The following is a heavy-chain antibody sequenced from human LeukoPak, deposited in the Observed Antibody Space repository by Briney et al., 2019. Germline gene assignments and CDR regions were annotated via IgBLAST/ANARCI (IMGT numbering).Heavy chain of an antibody. CDR1: GGSISGYY. J-gene: IGHJ6*03. CDR2: INHSGST. V-gene: IGHV4-34*01. Sequence: SETLSLTCTVSGGSISGYYWSWIRQPPGKGLEWIGEINHSGSTNYNPSLKSRVTISVDTSKNQFSLKLSSVTAADTAVYYCARARRDGYNWNYYYYMDVWGKGTTVTVSS. CDR3: ARARRDGYNWNYYYYMDV. D-gene: IGHD5-24*01.